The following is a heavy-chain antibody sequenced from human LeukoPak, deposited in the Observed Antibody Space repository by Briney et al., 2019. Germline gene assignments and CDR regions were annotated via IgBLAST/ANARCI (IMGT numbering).Heavy chain of an antibody. V-gene: IGHV3-21*01. CDR2: ISSSSSYI. CDR1: GFTFSSYS. D-gene: IGHD3-22*01. CDR3: ARDFGPDYYDSSGYYPNWFDP. Sequence: GGSLRLSCAASGFTFSSYSMNWVRQAPGKGLEWVSSISSSSSYIYYADSVKGRFTISRDNAKNSLYLQMNSLRAEDTAVYYCARDFGPDYYDSSGYYPNWFDPWGQGTLVTVSS. J-gene: IGHJ5*02.